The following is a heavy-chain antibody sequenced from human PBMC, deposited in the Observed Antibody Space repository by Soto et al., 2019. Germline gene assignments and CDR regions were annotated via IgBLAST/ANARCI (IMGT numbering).Heavy chain of an antibody. D-gene: IGHD2-2*01. V-gene: IGHV3-9*01. CDR2: VGWNGGDI. CDR1: GFTLDDYT. J-gene: IGHJ6*02. Sequence: QPGGSLRLSCAVSGFTLDDYTMHWVRQAPGKGLEWVSGVGWNGGDIVYADSVKGRFTVSRDNTRNSLYLEVNSLTTEDTAIYFCAKERAVVVPVSTSCFHYYGLDVWGQGTTVTVSS. CDR3: AKERAVVVPVSTSCFHYYGLDV.